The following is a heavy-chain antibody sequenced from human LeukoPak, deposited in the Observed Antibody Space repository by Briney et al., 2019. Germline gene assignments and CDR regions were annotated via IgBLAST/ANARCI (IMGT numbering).Heavy chain of an antibody. CDR1: GFTVFNYW. Sequence: GGSLRLSCAASGFTVFNYWMSWVRQAPGKGLEWVANIKQAGSEKYYVDSVEGRFTISRDNAKNSLYLQMNSLRAEDTAVYYCARTGHSSGWSAYFDYWGQGTLVTVSS. CDR2: IKQAGSEK. CDR3: ARTGHSSGWSAYFDY. V-gene: IGHV3-7*01. D-gene: IGHD6-19*01. J-gene: IGHJ4*02.